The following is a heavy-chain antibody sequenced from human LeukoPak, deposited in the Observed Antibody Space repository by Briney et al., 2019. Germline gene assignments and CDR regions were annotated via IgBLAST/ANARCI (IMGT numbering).Heavy chain of an antibody. V-gene: IGHV4-34*01. Sequence: SETLSLTCAVNGGSSSGYYWSWIRQTPGKGLEWIGEINRGGSTNYNPSLKSRVTISVDTSKNQFSLRLNSVTAADTAVYYCAKSITGYSSGGFDYWGQGTLVTVSS. CDR2: INRGGST. D-gene: IGHD6-19*01. CDR1: GGSSSGYY. CDR3: AKSITGYSSGGFDY. J-gene: IGHJ4*02.